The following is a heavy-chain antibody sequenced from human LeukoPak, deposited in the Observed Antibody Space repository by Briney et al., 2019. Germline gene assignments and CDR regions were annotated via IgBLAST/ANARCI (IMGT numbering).Heavy chain of an antibody. CDR2: IWYSGSNT. D-gene: IGHD3/OR15-3a*01. CDR3: AKYSRGFLDPFDI. J-gene: IGHJ3*02. CDR1: GFTFSTYG. Sequence: GRSLRLSCAASGFTFSTYGMHWVRQAPGKGLEWVAVIWYSGSNTYYADSVKGRFTISRDNSKNTLYLQMNSLRAEDTAVYYCAKYSRGFLDPFDIWGQGTMVTVSS. V-gene: IGHV3-33*06.